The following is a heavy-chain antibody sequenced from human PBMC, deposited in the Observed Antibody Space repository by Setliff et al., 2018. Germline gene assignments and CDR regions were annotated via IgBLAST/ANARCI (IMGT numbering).Heavy chain of an antibody. Sequence: SETLSPTWGASGGTFSDYFWTWIRHAPGKGLEWMWEINHSGSSNYNPFLKSRVTISIDTSNNQFSLKGTAVTAADTGIYYCARGRNVAARLLDSWGQGARVTVSS. CDR3: ARGRNVAARLLDS. J-gene: IGHJ4*02. CDR1: GGTFSDYF. V-gene: IGHV4-34*08. CDR2: INHSGSS. D-gene: IGHD6-6*01.